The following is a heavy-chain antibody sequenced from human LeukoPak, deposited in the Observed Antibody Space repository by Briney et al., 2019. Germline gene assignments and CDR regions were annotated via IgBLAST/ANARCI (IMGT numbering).Heavy chain of an antibody. V-gene: IGHV3-30*18. J-gene: IGHJ4*02. CDR3: AKEGEHLALDY. CDR1: GFTFCSYG. D-gene: IGHD1-26*01. CDR2: ISYDGTNK. Sequence: GRSLRLSCAASGFTFCSYGMHWVRQAPGKGLEWVAVISYDGTNKFYADSVKGRFTISRDNSKNTLYLQMNSLRGEDTAVYYCAKEGEHLALDYWGQGTLVTVSS.